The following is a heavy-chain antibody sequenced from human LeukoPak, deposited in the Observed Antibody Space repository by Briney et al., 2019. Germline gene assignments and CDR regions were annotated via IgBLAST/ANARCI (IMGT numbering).Heavy chain of an antibody. V-gene: IGHV3-11*01. CDR3: ARDAVTNDGFDY. CDR1: EFTFSDYY. D-gene: IGHD4-17*01. Sequence: GGSLRLSCAASEFTFSDYYMSWIRQAPGKGLEWVSYISSSGSTIYYADSVKGRFTISRDNAKNSLYPQMNSLRAEDTAVYYCARDAVTNDGFDYWGQGTLVTVSS. J-gene: IGHJ4*02. CDR2: ISSSGSTI.